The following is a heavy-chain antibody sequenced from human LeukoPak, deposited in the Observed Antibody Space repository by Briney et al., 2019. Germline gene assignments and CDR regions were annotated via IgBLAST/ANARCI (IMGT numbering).Heavy chain of an antibody. CDR2: IYYSGST. V-gene: IGHV4-31*03. J-gene: IGHJ4*02. CDR3: ARQGVAGFDY. D-gene: IGHD6-19*01. CDR1: GGSISSGGYY. Sequence: SQTLSLTCTVSGGSISSGGYYWSWIRQHPGKGLEWIGYIYYSGSTNYNPSLKSRVTISVDTSKNQFSLKLSSVTAADTAVYYCARQGVAGFDYWGQGTLVTVSS.